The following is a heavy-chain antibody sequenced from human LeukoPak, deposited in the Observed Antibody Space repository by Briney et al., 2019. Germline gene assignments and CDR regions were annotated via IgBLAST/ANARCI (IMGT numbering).Heavy chain of an antibody. D-gene: IGHD4-23*01. CDR1: GGSVSSINYY. CDR2: DYYSGTT. Sequence: PSETLSLTCTVSGGSVSSINYYCAWMRQPPGKGLEWIGSDYYSGTTYYNPSLKSRVTISVDTSKNQFSLKLSSVTAADTAVYYCARHNNYGANSMSFDSWGQGTLVTVSS. V-gene: IGHV4-39*01. J-gene: IGHJ4*02. CDR3: ARHNNYGANSMSFDS.